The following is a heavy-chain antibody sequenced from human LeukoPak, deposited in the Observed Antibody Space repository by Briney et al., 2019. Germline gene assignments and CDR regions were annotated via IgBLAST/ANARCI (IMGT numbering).Heavy chain of an antibody. CDR1: GYTFTGYY. CDR3: ARDKGPDETTGFMDV. J-gene: IGHJ6*03. D-gene: IGHD1-1*01. Sequence: ASVKVSCKASGYTFTGYYMHWVRQAPGQGLEWMGWINPNSGGTNYAQKFQGRVTMTRDTSISTAYMELSRLRSDDTAVYYCARDKGPDETTGFMDVWGKGTTVTVSS. V-gene: IGHV1-2*02. CDR2: INPNSGGT.